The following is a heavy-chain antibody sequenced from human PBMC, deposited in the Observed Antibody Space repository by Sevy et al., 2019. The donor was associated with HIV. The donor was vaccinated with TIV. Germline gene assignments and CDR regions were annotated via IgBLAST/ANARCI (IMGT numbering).Heavy chain of an antibody. CDR3: ARRIAVADHNYYYYYYGMDV. V-gene: IGHV5-51*01. J-gene: IGHJ6*02. CDR2: IYPGDSDT. Sequence: GESLKISCKGSGYSIISYWIGWVRQMPGKGLEWMGIIYPGDSDTRYSPSFQGQVTISADKSISTAYLQWSSLKASYTAMYYCARRIAVADHNYYYYYYGMDVWGQGTTVTVSS. D-gene: IGHD6-19*01. CDR1: GYSIISYW.